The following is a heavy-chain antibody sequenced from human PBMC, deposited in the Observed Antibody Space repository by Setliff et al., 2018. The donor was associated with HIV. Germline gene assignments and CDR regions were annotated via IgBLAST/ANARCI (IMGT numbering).Heavy chain of an antibody. J-gene: IGHJ6*03. D-gene: IGHD2-15*01. Sequence: GGSLRLSCAASGFTFSNNNMHWVRQAPGKGLEWVAFIQYDGKRIYYGESVNGRFTISRDNPKNTLYLQMNSLRPEDTAVYYCAKDRSVRDYNYHYLDVWGKGTTVTVSS. CDR2: IQYDGKRI. CDR1: GFTFSNNN. V-gene: IGHV3-30*02. CDR3: AKDRSVRDYNYHYLDV.